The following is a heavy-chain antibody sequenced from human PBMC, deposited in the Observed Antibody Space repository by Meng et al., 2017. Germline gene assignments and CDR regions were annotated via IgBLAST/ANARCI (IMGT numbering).Heavy chain of an antibody. V-gene: IGHV3-13*01. CDR2: IGTAGDT. Sequence: LTGAASGFTFSSYDMHWVRQATGKGLEWVSAIGTAGDTYYPGSVKGRFTISRENAKNSLYLQMNSLRAGDTAVYYCARGGYSYGLDAFDIWGQGTRVT. CDR3: ARGGYSYGLDAFDI. J-gene: IGHJ3*02. CDR1: GFTFSSYD. D-gene: IGHD5-18*01.